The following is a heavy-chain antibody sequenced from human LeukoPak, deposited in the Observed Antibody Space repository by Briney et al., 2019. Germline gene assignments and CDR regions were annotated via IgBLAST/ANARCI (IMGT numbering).Heavy chain of an antibody. D-gene: IGHD6-19*01. CDR1: GFTFDDYT. Sequence: GGSLRLSCAASGFTFDDYTMHWVRQAPGKGLEWVSLISWDGGSTYYADSVKGRFTISRDNSKNSLYLQMNSLRTEDTALYYCAKGQYSSDSEGPAGDYWGQGTLVTVSS. V-gene: IGHV3-43*01. CDR2: ISWDGGST. CDR3: AKGQYSSDSEGPAGDY. J-gene: IGHJ4*02.